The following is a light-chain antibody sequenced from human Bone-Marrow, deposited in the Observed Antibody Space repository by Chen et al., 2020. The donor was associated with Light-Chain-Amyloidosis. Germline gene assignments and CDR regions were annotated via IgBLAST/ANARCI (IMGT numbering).Light chain of an antibody. CDR1: DLPTKY. V-gene: IGLV3-25*03. J-gene: IGLJ2*01. Sequence: SSELPPQPSLSVSPVQTARINCSGDDLPTKYAYWYQQKPGQAPVLVIHRDTERPSGISERFSGSSSGTTATLTISGVQAEDEADYHCQSADSSGTYEVIFGGGTKLTVL. CDR3: QSADSSGTYEVI. CDR2: RDT.